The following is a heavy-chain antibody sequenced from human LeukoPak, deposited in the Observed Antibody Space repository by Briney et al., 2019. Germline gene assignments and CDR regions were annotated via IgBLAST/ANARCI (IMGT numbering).Heavy chain of an antibody. CDR1: GGSISSYY. Sequence: PSETLSLTCTVSGGSISSYYRSWIRQPPGKGLEWIGFIYYSGSTNYNPSLKSRVTISVDTSKNHFSLKLSSVTAADTAVYYCARQQNWNYRYFDYWGQGTLVTVSS. D-gene: IGHD1-7*01. V-gene: IGHV4-59*08. CDR3: ARQQNWNYRYFDY. CDR2: IYYSGST. J-gene: IGHJ4*02.